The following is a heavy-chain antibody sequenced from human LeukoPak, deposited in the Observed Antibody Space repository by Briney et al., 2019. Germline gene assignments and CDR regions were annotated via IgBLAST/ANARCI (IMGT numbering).Heavy chain of an antibody. CDR2: VSGSGGST. J-gene: IGHJ4*02. D-gene: IGHD1-1*01. CDR1: GLTFSSYA. V-gene: IGHV3-23*01. Sequence: PGGSLRLSCAASGLTFSSYAMSWVRQAPGKGLEWVSAVSGSGGSTYYADSVKGRFTISRDNSKNTLYLQMNSLRAEDTAVYYCAGWKRAYDYWGQGTLVTVSS. CDR3: AGWKRAYDY.